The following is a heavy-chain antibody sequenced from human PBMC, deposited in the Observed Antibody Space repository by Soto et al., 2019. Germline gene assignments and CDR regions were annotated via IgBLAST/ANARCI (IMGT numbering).Heavy chain of an antibody. CDR2: ISHDGINK. D-gene: IGHD6-19*01. CDR3: ARDMYSSDYFVKWFEP. CDR1: GFSFSSYA. J-gene: IGHJ5*02. Sequence: QVRLVESGGGVVQPGRSLRLSCTASGFSFSSYAMYWFPQPPGKGLEWVAVISHDGINKHYADSVKGRVTVSRDNSNHSLDLQLNSLRGEDTAMYYCARDMYSSDYFVKWFEPWGQGTLVTVSS. V-gene: IGHV3-30-3*01.